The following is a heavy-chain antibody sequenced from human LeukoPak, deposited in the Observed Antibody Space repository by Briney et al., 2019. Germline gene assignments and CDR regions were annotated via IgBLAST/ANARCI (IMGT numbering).Heavy chain of an antibody. V-gene: IGHV4-31*03. D-gene: IGHD5-18*01. CDR2: IYYSGST. Sequence: SETLSLTCTVSGGSISSGGYYWSWIRQHPGKGLEWSGYIYYSGSTYYNPSLKSRVTISVDTSKNKSTLKLSSETAADTAVYYGARGKIQLWSGTKRADAFDIWGQGTMVTVSS. J-gene: IGHJ3*02. CDR3: ARGKIQLWSGTKRADAFDI. CDR1: GGSISSGGYY.